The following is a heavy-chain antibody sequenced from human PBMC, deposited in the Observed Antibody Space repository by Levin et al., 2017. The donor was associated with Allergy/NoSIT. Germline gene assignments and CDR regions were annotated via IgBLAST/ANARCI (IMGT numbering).Heavy chain of an antibody. CDR3: ARVDCRNWFDT. CDR1: GDSITTGGFY. J-gene: IGHJ5*02. V-gene: IGHV4-31*03. CDR2: IYHSGNT. D-gene: IGHD2-21*01. Sequence: SETLSLTCTVSGDSITTGGFYWSWLRQFPGTGLEFLGYIYHSGNTDYNPSLKSRLTLSVDTSKNQFSLNLRSVSAADTAVYYCARVDCRNWFDTWGQGTLVTVSS.